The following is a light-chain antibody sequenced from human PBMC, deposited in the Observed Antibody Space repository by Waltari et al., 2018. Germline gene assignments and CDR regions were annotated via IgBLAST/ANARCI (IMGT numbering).Light chain of an antibody. CDR1: QSLRHSNGYHY. V-gene: IGKV2-28*01. CDR3: MQALQTPYA. Sequence: DIVMTQSPLSLSVTPGEPASISCRSSQSLRHSNGYHYLDWYLQKPGQSPQLLIYLGSNRASGVPDRFSGSGSGTDFTLEISRVEAEDVGLYYCMQALQTPYAFGQGTK. J-gene: IGKJ2*01. CDR2: LGS.